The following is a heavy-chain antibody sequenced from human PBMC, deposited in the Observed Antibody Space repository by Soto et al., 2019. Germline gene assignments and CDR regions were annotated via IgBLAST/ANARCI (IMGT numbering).Heavy chain of an antibody. CDR2: INPSGGST. J-gene: IGHJ6*02. D-gene: IGHD1-26*01. CDR1: GYTFTSYY. CDR3: ARELEWEIGRYYYYGMDV. Sequence: ASVKVSCKASGYTFTSYYMHWVRQAPGQGLEWMGIINPSGGSTSYAQKFQGRVTMTRDTSTSTVYMELSSLRSEDTAVYYCARELEWEIGRYYYYGMDVWGQGNTVTVSS. V-gene: IGHV1-46*01.